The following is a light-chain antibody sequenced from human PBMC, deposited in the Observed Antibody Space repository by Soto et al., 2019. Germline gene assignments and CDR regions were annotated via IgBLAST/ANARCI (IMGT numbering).Light chain of an antibody. V-gene: IGKV4-1*01. Sequence: DIVMTQSPDSLPVSLGDRDTIKCESSQSMLHSPNGTNYLAWYQQKPGQPPKLLIYWASTRESGVPDRFSGSGSGTVFTLTINSLQAEDVAVYYCQQYYTTPSITFGQGTRLEIK. CDR1: QSMLHSPNGTNY. J-gene: IGKJ5*01. CDR2: WAS. CDR3: QQYYTTPSIT.